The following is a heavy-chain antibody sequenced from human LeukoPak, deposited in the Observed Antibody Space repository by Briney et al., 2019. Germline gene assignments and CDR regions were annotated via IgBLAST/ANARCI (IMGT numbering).Heavy chain of an antibody. D-gene: IGHD3-3*01. J-gene: IGHJ4*02. CDR1: GGSISSDSYY. CDR2: IYTSGST. Sequence: KPSQTLSLTCTVSGGSISSDSYYWTWIRQPAGKGLEWIGRIYTSGSTNYNPSLRSRVTMSPDTSKNHFSLKLSSVTAADTAVYYCAREGRFLEWFYFDYWGQGTLVTVSS. V-gene: IGHV4-61*02. CDR3: AREGRFLEWFYFDY.